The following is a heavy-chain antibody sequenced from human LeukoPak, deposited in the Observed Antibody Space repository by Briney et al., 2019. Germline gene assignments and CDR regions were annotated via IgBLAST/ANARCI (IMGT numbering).Heavy chain of an antibody. CDR1: GFTVSNNY. D-gene: IGHD6-13*01. CDR3: ARGQRAAAGFDS. J-gene: IGHJ4*02. V-gene: IGHV3-53*01. CDR2: IYSGGST. Sequence: GGSLRLSCAASGFTVSNNYMNWVRQAPGKGLEWVSVIYSGGSTYYADSVQGRFTISRDNSKNTLYLQMNSLRAEDTAVYYCARGQRAAAGFDSWGQGTLVAVSS.